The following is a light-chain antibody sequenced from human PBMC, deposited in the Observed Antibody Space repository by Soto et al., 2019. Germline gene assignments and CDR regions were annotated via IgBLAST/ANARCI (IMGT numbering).Light chain of an antibody. CDR2: DVS. CDR3: CSYAGDYMFV. Sequence: QSALTQPASVSGSPGQSITISCTGTSSDVGGYKYVSWYQQHPGKAPKLMIYDVSNRPSGVSNRFSGSKSGNTASLTISGLQAEDEGDYYCCSYAGDYMFVFGTGTKLTVL. CDR1: SSDVGGYKY. J-gene: IGLJ1*01. V-gene: IGLV2-14*03.